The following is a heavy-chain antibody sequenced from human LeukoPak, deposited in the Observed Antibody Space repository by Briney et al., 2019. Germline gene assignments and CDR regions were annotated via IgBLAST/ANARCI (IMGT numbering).Heavy chain of an antibody. J-gene: IGHJ5*02. D-gene: IGHD3-22*01. CDR2: INTNTGNP. V-gene: IGHV7-4-1*02. CDR1: GYTFTSYA. Sequence: ASVKVSCKASGYTFTSYAMNWVRQAPGQGLEWMGWINTNTGNPTYAQGFTGRFVFSLDTSVSTAYLQISNLKAEGTAVYYCAREAYYYDSSGLWTPWGQGTLVTVSS. CDR3: AREAYYYDSSGLWTP.